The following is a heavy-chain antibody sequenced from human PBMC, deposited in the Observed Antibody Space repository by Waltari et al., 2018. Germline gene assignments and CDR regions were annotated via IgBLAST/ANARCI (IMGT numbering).Heavy chain of an antibody. CDR1: GGSISSSSNYY. D-gene: IGHD6-19*01. CDR2: IYYNGST. J-gene: IGHJ4*02. V-gene: IGHV4-39*01. CDR3: ARLAWGSGWSY. Sequence: QLQLQESGPGLVKPSETLSLTCTVSGGSISSSSNYYWGWIRQPPGKGLEWIGSIYYNGSTYYNPSLKSRVTISVDTSKNQFSLKLSSVTAADTVVYYCARLAWGSGWSYWGQGTLVAVSS.